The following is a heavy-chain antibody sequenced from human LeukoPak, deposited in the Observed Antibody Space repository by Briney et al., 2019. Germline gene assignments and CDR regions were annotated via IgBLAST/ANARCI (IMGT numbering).Heavy chain of an antibody. CDR3: ARQHRGYSGYGYFYY. J-gene: IGHJ4*02. CDR2: ISYSGST. D-gene: IGHD5-12*01. V-gene: IGHV4-59*01. Sequence: PSETLSLTCTVSGGSISSYYWSWLRQPPGKGLEWIGYISYSGSTNYNPSLKSRVTISVDTSKNQFSLKLSSVTAADTAVFYCARQHRGYSGYGYFYYWGQGTLVTVSS. CDR1: GGSISSYY.